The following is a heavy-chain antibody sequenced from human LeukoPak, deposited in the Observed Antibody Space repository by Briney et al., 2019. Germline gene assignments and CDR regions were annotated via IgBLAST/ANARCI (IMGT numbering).Heavy chain of an antibody. J-gene: IGHJ1*01. CDR1: GFTFSGSA. V-gene: IGHV3-73*01. CDR2: IRSKANSYAT. CDR3: SSTDWGYFQH. Sequence: GGSLKLSCAASGFTFSGSAMHWVRQASGKGLEWVGRIRSKANSYATAYAESVKGRFTISRDDSKNTAYLQMNSLKTEATAVYYCSSTDWGYFQHWGQGTLVTVSS. D-gene: IGHD7-27*01.